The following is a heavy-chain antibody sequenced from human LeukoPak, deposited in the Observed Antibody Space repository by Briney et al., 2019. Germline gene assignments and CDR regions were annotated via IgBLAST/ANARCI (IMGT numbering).Heavy chain of an antibody. CDR1: GFTFSDYY. CDR2: ISSSGSTI. CDR3: AKDVSWELLYYFDH. D-gene: IGHD1-26*01. Sequence: GGSLRLSCAASGFTFSDYYMSWIRQAPGKGLEWVSYISSSGSTIYYADSVKGRFTISRDNAKNSLYLQMNSLRAEDTAVYYCAKDVSWELLYYFDHWGQGTLVTVSS. V-gene: IGHV3-11*01. J-gene: IGHJ4*02.